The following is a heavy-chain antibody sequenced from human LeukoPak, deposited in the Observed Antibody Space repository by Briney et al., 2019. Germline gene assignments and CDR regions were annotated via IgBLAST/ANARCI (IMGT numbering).Heavy chain of an antibody. CDR3: AGYGSASDYYAAS. Sequence: SETLSLTCAVYGASFSTYYWSWIRQPPGKGLEWIGEINHRGSNNYNPSLKSRVTISVGTSKDHFSLRLSSVTAADTAVYYCAGYGSASDYYAASWGEGTLVTVSS. J-gene: IGHJ4*02. D-gene: IGHD3-10*01. CDR1: GASFSTYY. CDR2: INHRGSN. V-gene: IGHV4-34*01.